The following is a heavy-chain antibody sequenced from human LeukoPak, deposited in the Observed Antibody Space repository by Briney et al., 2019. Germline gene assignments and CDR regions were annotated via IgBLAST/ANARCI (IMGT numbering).Heavy chain of an antibody. Sequence: PSETLSLTCTVSGGSISSGGYYRSWIRQHPGKGLEWIGYIYYSGSTYYNPSLKSRVTISVDTSKNQFSLKLSSVTAADTAVYYCARGYYDSSGYRQDYWGQGTLVTVSS. V-gene: IGHV4-31*03. J-gene: IGHJ4*02. CDR2: IYYSGST. D-gene: IGHD3-22*01. CDR3: ARGYYDSSGYRQDY. CDR1: GGSISSGGYY.